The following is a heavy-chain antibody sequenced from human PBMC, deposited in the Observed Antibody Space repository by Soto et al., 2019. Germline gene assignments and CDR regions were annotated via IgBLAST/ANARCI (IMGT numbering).Heavy chain of an antibody. Sequence: HPGGSLRLSCAASGFTFSNNWMHWVRQAPGKGLECVAVISYDEKNKDYADSVQGRFTISRDDSKNTLYLQMNSLRTEDTAVYYCARGNSLEYFDWLSPGVYWGQGILVTVSS. CDR1: GFTFSNNW. J-gene: IGHJ4*02. CDR2: ISYDEKNK. V-gene: IGHV3-30*03. D-gene: IGHD3-9*01. CDR3: ARGNSLEYFDWLSPGVY.